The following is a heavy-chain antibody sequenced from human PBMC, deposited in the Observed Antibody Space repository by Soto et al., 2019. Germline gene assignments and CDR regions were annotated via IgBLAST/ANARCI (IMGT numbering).Heavy chain of an antibody. CDR1: GFTFSSYT. J-gene: IGHJ4*02. D-gene: IGHD2-21*02. CDR3: TTWLTAHFDY. V-gene: IGHV3-23*01. Sequence: LRLSCAASGFTFSSYTLNWVRRAPGKGLEWVATSSDRRTGNTHYSDSVRGRFTLSRGYPRNILFLQMDSLRADDTALYYCTTWLTAHFDYWGRGTQVTVSS. CDR2: SSDRRTGNT.